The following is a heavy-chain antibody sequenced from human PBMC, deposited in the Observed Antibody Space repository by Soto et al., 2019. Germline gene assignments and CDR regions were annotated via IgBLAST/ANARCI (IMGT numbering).Heavy chain of an antibody. CDR2: IWYDGSNK. V-gene: IGHV3-33*01. CDR1: GLPFSSYC. Sequence: GGSLRLSCAAAGLPFSSYCMHWVRPTPGKGLEWVAVIWYDGSNKYYADSVKGRFTISRDNSKNTLYLQMNSLRAEDTAVYYCARDYGSGWYPPSYFDYWGQGTLVTVSS. D-gene: IGHD6-19*01. J-gene: IGHJ4*02. CDR3: ARDYGSGWYPPSYFDY.